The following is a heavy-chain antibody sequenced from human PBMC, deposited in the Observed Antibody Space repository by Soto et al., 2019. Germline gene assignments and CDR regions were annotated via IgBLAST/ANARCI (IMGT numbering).Heavy chain of an antibody. J-gene: IGHJ3*02. CDR2: FDPEDGET. Sequence: GASVKVCCKVSGDTLTELSMHWVRQAPGKGLEWMGGFDPEDGETIYAQKFQGRVTMTEDTSTDTAYMELSSLRSEDTAVYYCATPTWLVPGWAFDIWGQGTMVTVSS. D-gene: IGHD6-19*01. CDR3: ATPTWLVPGWAFDI. V-gene: IGHV1-24*01. CDR1: GDTLTELS.